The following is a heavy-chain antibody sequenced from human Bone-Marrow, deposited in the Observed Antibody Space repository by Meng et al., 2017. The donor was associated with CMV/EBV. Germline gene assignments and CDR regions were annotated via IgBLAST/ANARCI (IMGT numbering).Heavy chain of an antibody. D-gene: IGHD2-2*01. J-gene: IGHJ4*02. CDR1: GGSISSSSYY. CDR2: IYYSGST. Sequence: SEPLSLTCTVSGGSISSSSYYWGWIRQPPGKGLEWIGSIYYSGSTYYNPSLKSRVTISVDTSKNQFSLKLSSVTAADTAVYYCARQGSYCSSTSCFDYWGQGTLVTVSS. CDR3: ARQGSYCSSTSCFDY. V-gene: IGHV4-39*01.